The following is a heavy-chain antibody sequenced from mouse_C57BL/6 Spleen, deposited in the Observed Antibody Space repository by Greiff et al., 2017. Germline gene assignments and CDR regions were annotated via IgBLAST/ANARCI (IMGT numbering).Heavy chain of an antibody. CDR3: ASHCYGSSYWYFDV. CDR1: GYTFTSYW. D-gene: IGHD1-1*01. Sequence: QVQLQQPGAELVRPGTSVKLSCTASGYTFTSYWMHWVKQRPGQGLEWIGVIDPSDSYTNYNQKFKGKATLTVDTSSSTAYMQLSSLTSEVSAVYYCASHCYGSSYWYFDVWGTGTTVTVSS. V-gene: IGHV1-59*01. CDR2: IDPSDSYT. J-gene: IGHJ1*03.